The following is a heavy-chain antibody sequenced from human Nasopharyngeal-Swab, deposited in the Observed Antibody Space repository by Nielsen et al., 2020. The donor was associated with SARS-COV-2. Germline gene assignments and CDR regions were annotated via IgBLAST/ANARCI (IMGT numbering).Heavy chain of an antibody. V-gene: IGHV3-53*01. Sequence: WIRQPPGKGLEWVSVIYSGGSTYYADSVKGRFTISRGNSKNTLYPQMNSLRAEDTAVYYCAKNTTMGAFDYWGQGTLVTVSS. CDR2: IYSGGST. D-gene: IGHD5-18*01. J-gene: IGHJ4*02. CDR3: AKNTTMGAFDY.